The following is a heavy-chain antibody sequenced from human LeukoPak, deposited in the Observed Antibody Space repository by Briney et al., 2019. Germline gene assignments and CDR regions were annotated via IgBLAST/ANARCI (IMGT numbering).Heavy chain of an antibody. CDR3: ARDAGHQLSRRNYYAMDV. D-gene: IGHD1-1*01. Sequence: SETLSLTCTVSGGSISSSSYYWGWVRQPPGKGLEWIGSMYYRGSTYYNPSLKSRVTISVDTSKNQFSLKLSSVTAADTAVYYCARDAGHQLSRRNYYAMDVWGQGTTVTVSS. CDR1: GGSISSSSYY. V-gene: IGHV4-39*07. CDR2: MYYRGST. J-gene: IGHJ6*02.